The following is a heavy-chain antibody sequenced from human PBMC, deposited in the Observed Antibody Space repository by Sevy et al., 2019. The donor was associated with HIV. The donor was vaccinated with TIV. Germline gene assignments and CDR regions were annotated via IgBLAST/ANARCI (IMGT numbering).Heavy chain of an antibody. J-gene: IGHJ4*02. V-gene: IGHV3-30-3*01. CDR1: GFTLSSYA. D-gene: IGHD3-22*01. CDR3: AREVTMIVVETNYFDY. Sequence: GGSLRLSCAASGFTLSSYAMHWVRQAPGKGLEWVAVISYDGSNKYYADSVKGRFTISRDNSKNTLYLQMNSLRAEDTAVYYCAREVTMIVVETNYFDYWGQGTLVTVSS. CDR2: ISYDGSNK.